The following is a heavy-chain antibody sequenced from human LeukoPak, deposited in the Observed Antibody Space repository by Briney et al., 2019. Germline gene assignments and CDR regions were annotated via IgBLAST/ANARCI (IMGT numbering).Heavy chain of an antibody. CDR3: ARGTRGHYDILTGPFDY. CDR1: GGSLSSYY. J-gene: IGHJ4*02. Sequence: PSETLSLTCTVSGGSLSSYYWSWIRQPPGKGLEWIGYIYYSGSTNYNPSLKSRVTISVDTSKNQFSLKLSSVTAADTAVYYCARGTRGHYDILTGPFDYRGQGTLVTVSS. D-gene: IGHD3-9*01. CDR2: IYYSGST. V-gene: IGHV4-59*01.